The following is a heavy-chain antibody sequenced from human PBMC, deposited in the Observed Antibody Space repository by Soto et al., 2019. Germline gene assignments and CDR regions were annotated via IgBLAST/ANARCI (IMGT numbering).Heavy chain of an antibody. Sequence: SETLSLTCSVSGASVTSPEQYWTWIRQSPGKGLEWIGYIYDGGSTVDNPSLKGRSTVSLATSKNQFSLNLTSVTAADTAVYLCARGGYGISGDCFPNWFDPWGQGTMVTVSS. D-gene: IGHD2-2*01. CDR1: GASVTSPEQY. V-gene: IGHV4-30-4*01. CDR3: ARGGYGISGDCFPNWFDP. J-gene: IGHJ5*02. CDR2: IYDGGST.